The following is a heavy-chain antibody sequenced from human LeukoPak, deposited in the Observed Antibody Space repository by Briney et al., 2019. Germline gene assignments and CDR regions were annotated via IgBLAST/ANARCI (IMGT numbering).Heavy chain of an antibody. V-gene: IGHV1-69*05. CDR1: GGTFSSYA. CDR2: IIPIFGTA. Sequence: SVKVSCKASGGTFSSYAISWVRQAPGQGLEWMGGIIPIFGTANYAQKFQGRVTITTDESTSTAYIELSSLRSEDTAVYYCAAQMRRLLGGRDYWGQGTLVTVSS. J-gene: IGHJ4*02. D-gene: IGHD3-16*01. CDR3: AAQMRRLLGGRDY.